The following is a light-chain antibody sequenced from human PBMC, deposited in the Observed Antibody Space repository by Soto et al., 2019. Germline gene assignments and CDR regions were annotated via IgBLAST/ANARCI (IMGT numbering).Light chain of an antibody. CDR1: SSNVGAGYD. CDR3: QSYDNSLTAGV. V-gene: IGLV1-40*01. CDR2: GNT. Sequence: QSVLTQPPSVSGAPGQRVTISCTGISSNVGAGYDVHWYQQLPGAAPKLLIYGNTNRPSGVPDRFSGSKSGTSASLAITGLQAEDEADYYCQSYDNSLTAGVFGGGTKLTVL. J-gene: IGLJ3*02.